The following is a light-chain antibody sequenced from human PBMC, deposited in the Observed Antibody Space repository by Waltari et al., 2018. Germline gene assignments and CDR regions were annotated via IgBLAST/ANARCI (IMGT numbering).Light chain of an antibody. CDR1: QGIDNW. V-gene: IGKV1-12*01. Sequence: DIQMTQSPSSVSASVGDRVTIPGRASQGIDNWLAWYQLKPGKAPKLLMYDASSLQSGGPSRFSGSGSGTDFTLTISNLQPEDFATYFCQQANDFPPTFGQGTEVEVK. CDR2: DAS. J-gene: IGKJ1*01. CDR3: QQANDFPPT.